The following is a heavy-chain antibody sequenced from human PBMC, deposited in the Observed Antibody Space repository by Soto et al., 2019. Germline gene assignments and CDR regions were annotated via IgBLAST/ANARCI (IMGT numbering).Heavy chain of an antibody. CDR2: INHSGST. D-gene: IGHD6-25*01. V-gene: IGHV4-34*01. Sequence: SETLSLTCAVYGGSFSGCYWSWIRQPPGKGLEWIGEINHSGSTNYNPSLKSRVTISVDTSKNQFSLKLSSVTAADTAVYYCARGLSSSGWAYYYYYYGMDVWGQGTTVTASS. CDR3: ARGLSSSGWAYYYYYYGMDV. CDR1: GGSFSGCY. J-gene: IGHJ6*02.